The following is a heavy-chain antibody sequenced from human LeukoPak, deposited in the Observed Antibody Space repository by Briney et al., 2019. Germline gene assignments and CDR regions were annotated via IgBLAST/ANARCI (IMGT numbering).Heavy chain of an antibody. CDR3: AREVYGDNYFDY. CDR2: IKQDGSDK. V-gene: IGHV3-7*05. CDR1: GSTFSRNW. J-gene: IGHJ4*02. D-gene: IGHD4-17*01. Sequence: PGGSLRLSCAASGSTFSRNWMSWLRQAPGRGLEWVANIKQDGSDKYYVDSVKGRFTISRDNAKTSLFLQMNSLRVEDTAVYYCAREVYGDNYFDYWGRGTLVTVAS.